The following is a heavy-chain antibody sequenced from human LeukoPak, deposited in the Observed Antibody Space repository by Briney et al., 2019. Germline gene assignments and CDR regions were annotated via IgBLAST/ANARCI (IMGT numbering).Heavy chain of an antibody. CDR2: FDPEDGET. J-gene: IGHJ4*02. CDR3: ATLPGRVLRTNTQYFDY. CDR1: GYSLNELS. V-gene: IGHV1-24*01. D-gene: IGHD4-17*01. Sequence: ASVKVSCKVSGYSLNELSMHWVRQAPGKGLEWMGGFDPEDGETIYAQKFQGRVTMTEDTSTGTAYMELSSLRSEDTAMYYCATLPGRVLRTNTQYFDYWGQGTLVTVSS.